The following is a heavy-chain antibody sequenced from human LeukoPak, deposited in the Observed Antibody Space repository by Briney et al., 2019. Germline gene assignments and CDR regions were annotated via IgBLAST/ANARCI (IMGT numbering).Heavy chain of an antibody. J-gene: IGHJ4*02. Sequence: QPSETLSLTCAVTGGSFSDYYWSWVRQAPGKGLEWVSAISGSGGSTYYADSVKGRFTISRDNSKNTLYLQMNSLRAEDTAVYYCAKQVEMATILVFDYWGQGTLVTVSS. D-gene: IGHD5-24*01. CDR2: ISGSGGST. CDR3: AKQVEMATILVFDY. V-gene: IGHV3-23*01. CDR1: GGSFSDYY.